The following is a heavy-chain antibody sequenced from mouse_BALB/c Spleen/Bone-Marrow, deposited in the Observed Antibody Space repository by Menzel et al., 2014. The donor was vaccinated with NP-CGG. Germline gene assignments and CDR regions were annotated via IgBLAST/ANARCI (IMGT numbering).Heavy chain of an antibody. CDR1: GFNIKDTY. J-gene: IGHJ1*01. CDR3: ASYRYAWYFDV. CDR2: IDPANGNT. V-gene: IGHV14-3*02. Sequence: VTLKECGAELVKPGASVKLSCTASGFNIKDTYMHWVKQRPEQGLEWIGRIDPANGNTKYDPKFQGKATITADTSSNTAYLQLSSPTSEDTAVYYCASYRYAWYFDVWGAGTTVTVSS. D-gene: IGHD2-14*01.